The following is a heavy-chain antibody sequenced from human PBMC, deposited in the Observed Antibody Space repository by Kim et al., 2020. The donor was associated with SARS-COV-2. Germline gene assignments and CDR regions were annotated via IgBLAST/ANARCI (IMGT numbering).Heavy chain of an antibody. V-gene: IGHV4-59*01. CDR3: TRSEGRGSWHQFDY. CDR1: SDSISSYY. J-gene: IGHJ4*02. CDR2: IYYSGST. Sequence: SETLSLTCTVSSDSISSYYWSWIRQLPGKGLEWLGSIYYSGSTDYNPSLKSRVTISWDTSKNQVSLDVTSVSAADTAVYYCTRSEGRGSWHQFDYWGQG. D-gene: IGHD6-13*01.